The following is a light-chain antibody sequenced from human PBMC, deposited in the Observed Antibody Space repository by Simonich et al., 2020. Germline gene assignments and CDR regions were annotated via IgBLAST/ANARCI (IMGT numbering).Light chain of an antibody. Sequence: QSALTQPASVSGSPGQSITISCTGTSIDVGSYNLVSWYQQHPGKAPKLMIYEGRKRPSGVSNRFSGSKSGNTASLTISGLQAEDEADYYCCSYAGSSTWVFGGGTKLTVL. CDR1: SIDVGSYNL. J-gene: IGLJ3*02. CDR2: EGR. V-gene: IGLV2-23*01. CDR3: CSYAGSSTWV.